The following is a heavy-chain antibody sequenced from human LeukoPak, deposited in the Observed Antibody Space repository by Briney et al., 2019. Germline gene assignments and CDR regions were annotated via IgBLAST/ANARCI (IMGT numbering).Heavy chain of an antibody. CDR3: ARLYYYYGLDV. Sequence: PSETLSLTCTVSGGSVSSYFWSWIRQPPGKGLEWIGYVYYSGSTNYNPSLKSRVTISVDTSKTQFSLKLSSVTAADTAVYYCARLYYYYGLDVWGQGTTVTVSS. CDR2: VYYSGST. V-gene: IGHV4-59*08. J-gene: IGHJ6*02. CDR1: GGSVSSYF.